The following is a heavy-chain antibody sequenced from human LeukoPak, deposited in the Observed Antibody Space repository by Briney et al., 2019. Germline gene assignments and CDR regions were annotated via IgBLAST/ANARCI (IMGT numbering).Heavy chain of an antibody. Sequence: ASVKVSCKASGYTFTSYDINWVRQATGQGLEWMGWMNPNSGNTGYAQKLQGRVTMTRNTSISTAYMELSSLRSEDTAVYYCARVIVVETGFDYWGQGTLVTVSS. D-gene: IGHD3-22*01. CDR3: ARVIVVETGFDY. V-gene: IGHV1-8*01. CDR1: GYTFTSYD. J-gene: IGHJ4*02. CDR2: MNPNSGNT.